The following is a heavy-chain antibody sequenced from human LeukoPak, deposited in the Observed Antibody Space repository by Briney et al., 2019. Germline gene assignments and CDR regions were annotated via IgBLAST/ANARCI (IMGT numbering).Heavy chain of an antibody. J-gene: IGHJ4*02. Sequence: GGSLRLSCEGSGFTFSNYWMSWVRQAPGKGLEWVANIQQHGSETYYGDSVKGRFTISRDNAKNSLYLQMNSLRAEDTAVYYCARDWNRWLQRSDTFDYWGQGTLVTVSS. CDR1: GFTFSNYW. V-gene: IGHV3-7*01. D-gene: IGHD5-24*01. CDR2: IQQHGSET. CDR3: ARDWNRWLQRSDTFDY.